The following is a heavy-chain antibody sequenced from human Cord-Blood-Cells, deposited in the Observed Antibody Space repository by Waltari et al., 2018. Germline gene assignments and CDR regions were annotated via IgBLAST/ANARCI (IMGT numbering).Heavy chain of an antibody. J-gene: IGHJ2*01. CDR1: GGSISSSSYY. V-gene: IGHV4-39*01. CDR2: IYYSGST. CDR3: AKYSSGWYWYFDL. Sequence: QLQLQESGPGLVKPSETLSLTCTVSGGSISSSSYYWGWIRQPPGKGVEWIGSIYYSGSTYYNPSLKSRVTISVDTSKNQFSLKLSSVTAADTAVYYCAKYSSGWYWYFDLWGRGTLVTVSS. D-gene: IGHD6-19*01.